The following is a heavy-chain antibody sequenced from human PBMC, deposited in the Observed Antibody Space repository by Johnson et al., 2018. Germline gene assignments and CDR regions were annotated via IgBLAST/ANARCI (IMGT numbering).Heavy chain of an antibody. CDR3: AKPQGIAVAAGRGPFDI. Sequence: VQLVQSGAEVKKPGESLKISCKGSGYSFTSYWIGWVRQMPGKGLELMGIIYPGDSDTRYSPSFQGQVTISADKSISTAYLQWSSLKAPDPAMYYCAKPQGIAVAAGRGPFDIWGQGTMVTVSS. CDR2: IYPGDSDT. J-gene: IGHJ3*02. D-gene: IGHD6-19*01. V-gene: IGHV5-51*03. CDR1: GYSFTSYW.